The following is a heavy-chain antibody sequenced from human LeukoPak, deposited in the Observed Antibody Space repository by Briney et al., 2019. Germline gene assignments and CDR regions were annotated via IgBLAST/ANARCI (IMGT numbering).Heavy chain of an antibody. V-gene: IGHV3-11*04. CDR2: ISSSGSTI. J-gene: IGHJ4*02. D-gene: IGHD3-10*01. CDR3: ARDPLSGSSGY. CDR1: GLTFSDYC. Sequence: GGSLRLSCAASGLTFSDYCMSWIRQAPGKGLEWVSYISSSGSTIYYADSVKGRFTISRDNAKNSLYLQMNSLRAEDTAVYYCARDPLSGSSGYWGQGTLVTVSS.